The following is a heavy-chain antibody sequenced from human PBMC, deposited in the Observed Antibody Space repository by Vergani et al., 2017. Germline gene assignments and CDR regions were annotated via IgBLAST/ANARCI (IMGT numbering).Heavy chain of an antibody. D-gene: IGHD1-14*01. CDR1: GGSISSGSYY. J-gene: IGHJ4*02. Sequence: QVQLQESGPGLVKPSQTLSLTCTVSGGSISSGSYYWSWIRQPAGKGLEWIGRIYTSGSTNYNPSLKSRVTISVDTSKNQFSLKLSSVTAADTAVYYCATGSSARLLDYWGQGTLVTVSS. V-gene: IGHV4-61*02. CDR2: IYTSGST. CDR3: ATGSSARLLDY.